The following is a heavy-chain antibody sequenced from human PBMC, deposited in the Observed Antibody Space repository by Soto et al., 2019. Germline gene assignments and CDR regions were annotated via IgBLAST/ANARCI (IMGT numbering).Heavy chain of an antibody. J-gene: IGHJ5*02. CDR2: IYWDDDK. CDR3: AHTDVVVHTLPWFDP. D-gene: IGHD2-15*01. Sequence: QITLKESGPTLVKPTQTLTLTCTFSGFSLSTSGVGVGWIRQPPGKALEWLALIYWDDDKRYSPSLKSRLTITKDTFKNQVVLTMTNMDPVDTATYYCAHTDVVVHTLPWFDPWGQGTLVTVSS. CDR1: GFSLSTSGVG. V-gene: IGHV2-5*02.